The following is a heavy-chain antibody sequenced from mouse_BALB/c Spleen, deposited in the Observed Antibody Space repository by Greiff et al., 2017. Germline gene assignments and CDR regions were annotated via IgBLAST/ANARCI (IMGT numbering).Heavy chain of an antibody. J-gene: IGHJ2*01. CDR3: ARIYDGYPLDY. CDR1: GYSITSGYY. V-gene: IGHV3-6*02. D-gene: IGHD2-3*01. Sequence: EVQLQESGPGLVKPSQSLSLTCSVTGYSITSGYYWNWIRQFPGNKLEWMGYISYDGSNNYNPSLKNRISITRDTSKNQFFLKLNSVTTEDTATYYCARIYDGYPLDYWGQGTTLTVSS. CDR2: ISYDGSN.